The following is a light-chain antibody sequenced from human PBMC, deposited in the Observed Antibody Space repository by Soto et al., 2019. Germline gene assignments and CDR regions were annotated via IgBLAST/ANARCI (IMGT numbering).Light chain of an antibody. CDR1: SSNIGSNT. J-gene: IGLJ2*01. Sequence: QSVLTQPPSGSGTPGQRVTISCSGSSSNIGSNTVNWYQQLPGTAPKLLIYSNNQRPSGVPDRFSGSKSGTSASLAISGLQSEHEADYYCAAWDDSLMVVFGGGTKLTVL. V-gene: IGLV1-44*01. CDR3: AAWDDSLMVV. CDR2: SNN.